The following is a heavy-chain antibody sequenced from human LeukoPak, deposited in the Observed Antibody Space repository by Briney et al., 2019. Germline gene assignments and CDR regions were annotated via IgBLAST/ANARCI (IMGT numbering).Heavy chain of an antibody. J-gene: IGHJ4*02. CDR1: GFSFSGSV. V-gene: IGHV3-73*01. D-gene: IGHD2-21*02. CDR3: TRRGYCGDDCYSGLDY. CDR2: IRSKTNNDAT. Sequence: PGGSLRLSCAASGFSFSGSVMHWVRQPSGKGLEWVGRIRSKTNNDATAYAASVKGRFTIYRDDSKNMAYLQMNSLKTEDTAVYYCTRRGYCGDDCYSGLDYWGQGTLVTVSS.